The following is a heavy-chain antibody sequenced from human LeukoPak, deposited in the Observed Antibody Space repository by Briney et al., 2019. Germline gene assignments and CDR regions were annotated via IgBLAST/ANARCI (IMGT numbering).Heavy chain of an antibody. V-gene: IGHV3-21*01. D-gene: IGHD3-22*01. CDR3: ARDWPYYDSSGYRYNWFDP. Sequence: PGGSLRLSCAASGFTFSSFSMTWVRQTPGKGLEWVSLISSSSSSISYADSVRGRFTVSRDNAKNSLYLQMNSLRAEDTAVYYCARDWPYYDSSGYRYNWFDPWGQGTLVTVSS. CDR2: ISSSSSSI. CDR1: GFTFSSFS. J-gene: IGHJ5*02.